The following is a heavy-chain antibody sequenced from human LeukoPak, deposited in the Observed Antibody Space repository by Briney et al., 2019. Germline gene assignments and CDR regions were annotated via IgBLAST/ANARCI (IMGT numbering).Heavy chain of an antibody. J-gene: IGHJ4*02. V-gene: IGHV1-2*02. Sequence: GASVKVSCKASGYTFTGYYMHWVRQAPGQGLEWMGWINPNSGGTNYAQKFQGRVTMTRDTSISTAYMELSRLRSDDTAVYYCARTMVRGVYKPYYFDYWGQGTLVTVSS. CDR3: ARTMVRGVYKPYYFDY. CDR1: GYTFTGYY. D-gene: IGHD3-10*01. CDR2: INPNSGGT.